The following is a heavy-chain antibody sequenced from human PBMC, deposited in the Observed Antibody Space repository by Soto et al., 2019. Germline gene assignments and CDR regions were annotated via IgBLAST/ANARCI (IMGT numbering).Heavy chain of an antibody. CDR1: GYNFNQYY. J-gene: IGHJ4*02. Sequence: QVQLMQSGAEVRKPGASVRLSCETSGYNFNQYYIHWVRQAPGQGLEWMEIINLRGGTTEYAHKFRGRVTVTADTSTKTAYMELRSLRSEDTAMYFCARGPEDSDVPRWDYWGQGTLVTVSS. D-gene: IGHD1-26*01. V-gene: IGHV1-46*02. CDR3: ARGPEDSDVPRWDY. CDR2: INLRGGTT.